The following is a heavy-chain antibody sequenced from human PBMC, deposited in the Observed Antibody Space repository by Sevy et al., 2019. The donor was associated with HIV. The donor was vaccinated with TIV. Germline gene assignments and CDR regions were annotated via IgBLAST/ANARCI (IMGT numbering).Heavy chain of an antibody. V-gene: IGHV3-33*01. D-gene: IGHD3-22*01. CDR3: ARGGYYYDNAAYYALDS. CDR1: GFTFSGYG. CDR2: IWYDGSNK. J-gene: IGHJ4*02. Sequence: GGSLRLSCAASGFTFSGYGMHWVRQAPGKGLEWVAMIWYDGSNKYYADSVKGRFTISRDNSKNTLYLQMNNVRVEDTAVYYCARGGYYYDNAAYYALDSWGQGTLVTVSS.